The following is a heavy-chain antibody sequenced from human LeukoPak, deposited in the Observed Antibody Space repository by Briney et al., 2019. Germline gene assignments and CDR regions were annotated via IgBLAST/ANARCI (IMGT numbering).Heavy chain of an antibody. Sequence: PGGSLRLSCAASGFTFGNYAMSLVRQAPGKGLEWVSLISGNGGSTYYADSVKGRFTISRDNSKNTLYLQMSSLRAEDTAVYYCAKDQKMHGDYWGQGTLVTVSS. CDR1: GFTFGNYA. CDR3: AKDQKMHGDY. J-gene: IGHJ4*02. CDR2: ISGNGGST. V-gene: IGHV3-23*01.